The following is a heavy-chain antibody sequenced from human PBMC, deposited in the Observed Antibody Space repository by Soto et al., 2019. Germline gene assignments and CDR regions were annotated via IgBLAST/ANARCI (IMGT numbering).Heavy chain of an antibody. CDR1: GFTFDHHG. D-gene: IGHD6-19*01. J-gene: IGHJ4*02. CDR2: ITWDGVTT. Sequence: GSLRLSCVASGFTFDHHGIHWVRQAPGKGLEWVSLITWDGVTTYYADSVKGRFTISRDNSKNSVFLQMNSLTADDTALYYCAKDTGGSGWYYPNDYWGQGTLVTVSS. V-gene: IGHV3-43D*04. CDR3: AKDTGGSGWYYPNDY.